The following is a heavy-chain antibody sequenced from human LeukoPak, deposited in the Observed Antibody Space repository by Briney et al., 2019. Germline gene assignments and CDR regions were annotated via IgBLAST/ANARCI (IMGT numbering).Heavy chain of an antibody. CDR3: ARAGGEWELLSAEYFQH. CDR1: GGTFSSYA. J-gene: IGHJ1*01. CDR2: IIPIFGTA. V-gene: IGHV1-69*01. Sequence: SVKVSCKASGGTFSSYAISWVRQAPGQGLEWMGGIIPIFGTANYAQKFQGRVTITADESTSTAYMELSSLRSEDTAVYYCARAGGEWELLSAEYFQHWGQGTLVTVSS. D-gene: IGHD1-26*01.